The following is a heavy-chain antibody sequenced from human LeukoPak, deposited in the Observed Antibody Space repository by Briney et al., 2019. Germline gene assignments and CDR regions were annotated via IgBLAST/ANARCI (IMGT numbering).Heavy chain of an antibody. CDR1: GFTFNTYS. CDR3: AKDSSRWGFDY. J-gene: IGHJ4*02. V-gene: IGHV3-30*14. D-gene: IGHD6-13*01. Sequence: PGGSLRLSCEASGFTFNTYSMNWARQAPGKGLEWVTFISYDGSNKYYADSVKGRFTISRDNSKNTLYLQMNSLRAEDTAVYYCAKDSSRWGFDYWGQGTLVTVSS. CDR2: ISYDGSNK.